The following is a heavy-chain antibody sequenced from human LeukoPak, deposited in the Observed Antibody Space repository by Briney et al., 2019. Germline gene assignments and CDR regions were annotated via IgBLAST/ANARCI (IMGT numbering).Heavy chain of an antibody. CDR1: GFTFSSYS. D-gene: IGHD3-3*01. CDR2: ISSSSSTI. V-gene: IGHV3-48*01. Sequence: HPGGSLRLSCAASGFTFSSYSMNWVRKAPGKGLEWVSYISSSSSTIYYADSVKGRFTISRDNAKNSLYLQMNSLRAEDTAVYYCARVEDYWGQGTLVTVSS. CDR3: ARVEDY. J-gene: IGHJ4*02.